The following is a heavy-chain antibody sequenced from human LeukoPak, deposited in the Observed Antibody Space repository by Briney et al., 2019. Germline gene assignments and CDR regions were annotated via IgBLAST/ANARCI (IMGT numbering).Heavy chain of an antibody. J-gene: IGHJ4*02. CDR1: GYTFTGYY. Sequence: ASVKVSCKASGYTFTGYYMHWVRHPPGQGLEWMGWINPNSGGTNYAQKFQGRVTMTRDTSISTAYMELSRLRSDDTAVYYCARDLSDSSSWTPLDYWGQGTLVTVSS. V-gene: IGHV1-2*02. D-gene: IGHD6-13*01. CDR2: INPNSGGT. CDR3: ARDLSDSSSWTPLDY.